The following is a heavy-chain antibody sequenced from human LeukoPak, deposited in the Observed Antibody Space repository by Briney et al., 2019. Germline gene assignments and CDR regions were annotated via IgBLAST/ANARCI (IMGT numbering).Heavy chain of an antibody. CDR1: GVSMSGFY. Sequence: SETLSLTCTVSGVSMSGFYWGWIRQPAEKGLEYIGRMHTSGNTDYNPSLQSRVIMSVDTSKNQFSLKLSSVTAADTAVYYCVRDPSQHKYYALDVWGAGTTVTVSA. CDR2: MHTSGNT. CDR3: VRDPSQHKYYALDV. J-gene: IGHJ6*04. V-gene: IGHV4-4*07.